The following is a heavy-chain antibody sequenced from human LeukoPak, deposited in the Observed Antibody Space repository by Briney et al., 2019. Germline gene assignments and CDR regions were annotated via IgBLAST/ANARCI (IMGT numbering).Heavy chain of an antibody. J-gene: IGHJ6*03. V-gene: IGHV4-4*07. CDR2: IYTSRST. D-gene: IGHD3-22*01. CDR1: GGSISSVN. CDR3: ARDIPNSGYNYSYYYFAV. Sequence: PSETLSLTCAHYGGSISSVNWSSIWQPAGKGLEWIGRIYTSRSTNYNPSLKSRVTMSVDTSKNQFSLKLSSVTAADTAVYYCARDIPNSGYNYSYYYFAVWGQGTTVTVSS.